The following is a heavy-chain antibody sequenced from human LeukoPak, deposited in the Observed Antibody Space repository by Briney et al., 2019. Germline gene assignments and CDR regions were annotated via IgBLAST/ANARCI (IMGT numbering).Heavy chain of an antibody. J-gene: IGHJ4*02. D-gene: IGHD3-22*01. CDR2: ISAYNGNT. Sequence: GASVKVSCKASGGTFSSYAISWVRQAPGQGLEWMGWISAYNGNTNYAQKLQGRVTMTTDTSTSTAYMELRSLRSDDTAVYYCARRGYYDSSGYSDYWGQGTLVTVSS. CDR1: GGTFSSYA. V-gene: IGHV1-18*01. CDR3: ARRGYYDSSGYSDY.